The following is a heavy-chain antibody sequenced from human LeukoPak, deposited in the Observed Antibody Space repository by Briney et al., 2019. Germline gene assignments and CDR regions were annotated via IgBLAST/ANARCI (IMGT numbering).Heavy chain of an antibody. CDR2: ISSSSSYI. CDR1: GFTFSSYS. V-gene: IGHV3-21*01. J-gene: IGHJ6*03. Sequence: GGSLRLSCAASGFTFSSYSMNWVRQAPGKGLEWVSSISSSSSYIYYADSVKGRFTISRDSAKNSLYLQMNSLRAEDTAVYYCATQWGNWNFRDTYYYYYYMDVWGKGTTVTVSS. CDR3: ATQWGNWNFRDTYYYYYYMDV. D-gene: IGHD1-7*01.